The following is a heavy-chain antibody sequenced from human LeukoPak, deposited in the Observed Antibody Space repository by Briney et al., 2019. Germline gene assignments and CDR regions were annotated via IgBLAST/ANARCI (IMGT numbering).Heavy chain of an antibody. D-gene: IGHD3-22*01. CDR2: IYYTRST. CDR3: ARGVTMIVVVIHDWYFDL. J-gene: IGHJ2*01. V-gene: IGHV4-39*01. Sequence: SETLSLTCTVSGGSISSSSYYWGWVRQPPGTGLEWIGSIYYTRSTYYNPSLKSRVTISVDTSKNQFSLKLTSVTAADTAVYYCARGVTMIVVVIHDWYFDLWGRGILVTVSS. CDR1: GGSISSSSYY.